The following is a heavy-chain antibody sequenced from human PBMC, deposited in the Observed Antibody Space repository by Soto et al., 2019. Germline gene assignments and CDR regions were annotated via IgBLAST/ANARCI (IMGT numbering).Heavy chain of an antibody. V-gene: IGHV3-66*01. CDR3: ARVNGDDAFDI. Sequence: GGSLRLSCAASGFTVSSNYMSWVRQAPGKGLEWVSVIYSGGSTYYADSVKGRFTISRDNSKNTLYLQMNSLRAEDTAVYYCARVNGDDAFDIWGQGTMVTVSS. D-gene: IGHD3-10*01. CDR2: IYSGGST. J-gene: IGHJ3*02. CDR1: GFTVSSNY.